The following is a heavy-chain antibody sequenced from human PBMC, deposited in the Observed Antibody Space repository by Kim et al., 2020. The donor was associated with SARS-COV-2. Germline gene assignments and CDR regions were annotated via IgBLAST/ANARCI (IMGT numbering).Heavy chain of an antibody. J-gene: IGHJ5*02. CDR3: ARDCKGYFDWGAQGWFDP. CDR1: GGSISSSSYY. V-gene: IGHV4-39*07. D-gene: IGHD3-9*01. Sequence: SETLSLTCTVSGGSISSSSYYWGWIRQPPGKGLEWIGSIYYSGSTYYNPSLKSRVTISVDTSKNQFSLKLSSVTAADTAVYYCARDCKGYFDWGAQGWFDPWGQGTLVTVSS. CDR2: IYYSGST.